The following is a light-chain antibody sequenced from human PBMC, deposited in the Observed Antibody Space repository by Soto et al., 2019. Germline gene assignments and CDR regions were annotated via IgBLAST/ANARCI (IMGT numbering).Light chain of an antibody. Sequence: EIVLTQSPGTLSLSAVEIATLSCRAIQSVSSSYLAWYQKKPGQAPRLLIYGASSRATGIPDRFSGSGSGTDFTLTIRRLEPEDFPASYCQQYGSSPRWTVGQGNTVDIK. J-gene: IGKJ1*01. CDR2: GAS. CDR3: QQYGSSPRWT. CDR1: QSVSSSY. V-gene: IGKV3-20*01.